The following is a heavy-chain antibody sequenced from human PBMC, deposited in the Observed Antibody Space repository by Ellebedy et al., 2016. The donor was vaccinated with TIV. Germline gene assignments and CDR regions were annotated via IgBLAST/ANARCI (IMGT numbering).Heavy chain of an antibody. Sequence: GESLKISCAASGFTFDNAWMSWVRQAPGKGLEWVGRIKSKTDGGTTDYAAPVKGRFTISRDDSKNTLYLQMNRLKTEDTAVYYCTTDCSGGTCYEGNFDYWGQGTLVTVSS. J-gene: IGHJ4*02. CDR1: GFTFDNAW. CDR2: IKSKTDGGTT. CDR3: TTDCSGGTCYEGNFDY. V-gene: IGHV3-15*01. D-gene: IGHD2-15*01.